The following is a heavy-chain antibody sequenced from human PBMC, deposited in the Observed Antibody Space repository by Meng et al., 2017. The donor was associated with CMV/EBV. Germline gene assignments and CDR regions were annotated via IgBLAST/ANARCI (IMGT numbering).Heavy chain of an antibody. J-gene: IGHJ6*02. V-gene: IGHV4-34*01. CDR2: INHSGST. CDR3: ARVFPRRSDYYYYYYGMDV. D-gene: IGHD3-3*01. CDR1: GGSFSGDY. Sequence: GSLRLSCAVYGGSFSGDYWSWIRQPPGKGLEWIGEINHSGSTNYNPSLKSRVTISVDTSKNQFSLKLSSVTAADTAVYYCARVFPRRSDYYYYYYGMDVWGQGTTVTVSS.